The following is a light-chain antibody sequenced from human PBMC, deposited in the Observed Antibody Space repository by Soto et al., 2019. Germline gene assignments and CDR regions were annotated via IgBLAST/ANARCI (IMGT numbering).Light chain of an antibody. Sequence: IQLTQSPSSLSASVGDRVTITCRASQGISSYLGWYQQKPGKAPKLLIYKASTLKSGVPSRFSGSGSGTDFTLTISSLQPEDFATYYCQQSYSTPRTFGQGTKVDNK. V-gene: IGKV1-39*01. CDR1: QGISSY. CDR2: KAS. J-gene: IGKJ1*01. CDR3: QQSYSTPRT.